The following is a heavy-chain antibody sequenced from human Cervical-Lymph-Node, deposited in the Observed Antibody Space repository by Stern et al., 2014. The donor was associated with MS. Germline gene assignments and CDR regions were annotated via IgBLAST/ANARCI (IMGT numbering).Heavy chain of an antibody. CDR2: ISYDGSNK. Sequence: VQLVESGGGVVQPGRSLRLSCAASGFTFSSYAMHWVRQAPGKWLEWVAVISYDGSNKYYADSVKGRFTISRDNSKNTLYLQMNSLRAEDTAVYYCARDGGYGPYFDYWVQGTLVTVSS. J-gene: IGHJ4*02. D-gene: IGHD5-18*01. V-gene: IGHV3-30*01. CDR3: ARDGGYGPYFDY. CDR1: GFTFSSYA.